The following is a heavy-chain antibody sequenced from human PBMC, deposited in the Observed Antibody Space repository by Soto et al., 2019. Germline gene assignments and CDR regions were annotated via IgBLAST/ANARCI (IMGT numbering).Heavy chain of an antibody. CDR2: IYYRGST. D-gene: IGHD2-21*01. Sequence: PSETLSLTCTVSGDSITGSHWNWIRQPLGKPLEWIGYIYYRGSTNYNPSLKSRLTLSVDTSKNQIFLRLNSVTAADTAVYYCGSSARVGREVNTWFDPWGQGILVTVSS. CDR3: GSSARVGREVNTWFDP. CDR1: GDSITGSH. J-gene: IGHJ5*02. V-gene: IGHV4-59*01.